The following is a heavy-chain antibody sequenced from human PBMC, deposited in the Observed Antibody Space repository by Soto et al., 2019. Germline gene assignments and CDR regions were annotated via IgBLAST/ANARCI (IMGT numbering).Heavy chain of an antibody. D-gene: IGHD3-16*01. CDR2: ISTSGTST. CDR1: GFTFSNYY. Sequence: QVQLVESGGGLVKPGGSLRLSCAVSGFTFSNYYMAWIRQAPGKGLEWVSYISTSGTSTFYADSVKDRFTISRDNAENSLFLQMDSVRVEDTAVYFCARDGVLFRAGFDSWGQGTLVTVAS. CDR3: ARDGVLFRAGFDS. V-gene: IGHV3-11*01. J-gene: IGHJ4*02.